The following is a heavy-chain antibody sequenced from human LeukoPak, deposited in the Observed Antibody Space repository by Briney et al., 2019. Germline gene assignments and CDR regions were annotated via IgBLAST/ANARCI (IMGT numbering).Heavy chain of an antibody. CDR1: GGSFSGYY. CDR2: INHSGST. D-gene: IGHD3-16*02. Sequence: PSETLSLTRAVYGGSFSGYYWSWIRQPPGKGLEWIGEINHSGSTNYNPSLKSRVTISVDASKNQFSLKLSSVTAADTAVYYCARELGRFYDYVWGSYRSDYWGQGTLVTVSS. V-gene: IGHV4-34*01. CDR3: ARELGRFYDYVWGSYRSDY. J-gene: IGHJ4*02.